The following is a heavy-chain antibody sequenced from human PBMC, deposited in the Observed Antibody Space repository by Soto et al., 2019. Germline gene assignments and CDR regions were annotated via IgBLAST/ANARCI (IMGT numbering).Heavy chain of an antibody. CDR1: GFTFSTYA. D-gene: IGHD2-8*01. V-gene: IGHV3-23*01. CDR3: AKNGTDGVYNYYGMDV. CDR2: ISGSGGVT. J-gene: IGHJ6*02. Sequence: EVQLLESGGGLVQPGGSLRLSCEVSGFTFSTYAMSWVRQAPGKGLEWVSAISGSGGVTYYAGSVKGRFTISRDNSKNTLYLHMTSLRAEDTAVYYCAKNGTDGVYNYYGMDVWGQGTTLTVSS.